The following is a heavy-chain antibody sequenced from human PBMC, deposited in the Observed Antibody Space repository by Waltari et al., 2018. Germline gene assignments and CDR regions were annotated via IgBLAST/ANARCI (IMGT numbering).Heavy chain of an antibody. V-gene: IGHV3-21*01. J-gene: IGHJ4*02. D-gene: IGHD2-21*01. Sequence: EVQLVESGGGLVKPGGSLRLSCAASGFTFSSYSMHWVRQAPGKGLEWVSSISMISSFIYDADSVKGRCTISRDNAKNSLYLQMNSLRAEDTAVYYCASLRGGDFDYWGQGTLVTVSS. CDR1: GFTFSSYS. CDR2: ISMISSFI. CDR3: ASLRGGDFDY.